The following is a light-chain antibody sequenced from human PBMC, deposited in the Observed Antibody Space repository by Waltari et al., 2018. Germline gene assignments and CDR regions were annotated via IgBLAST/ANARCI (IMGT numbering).Light chain of an antibody. V-gene: IGLV2-23*02. J-gene: IGLJ3*02. CDR3: CSPTYNDLWA. CDR1: SGDVDNSYR. CDR2: EVT. Sequence: QSDLTQPASVSGSPGQQITISCTGTSGDVDNSYRVSWDQQHPGKAPKLKSYEVTKWQSLVSPRFSASKSRKTASLTISGLQTEDEADYFFCSPTYNDLWAFCGGTNLTVL.